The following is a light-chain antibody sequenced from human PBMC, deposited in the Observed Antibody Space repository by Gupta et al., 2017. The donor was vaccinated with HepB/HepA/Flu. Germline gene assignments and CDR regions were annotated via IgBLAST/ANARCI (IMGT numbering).Light chain of an antibody. J-gene: IGKJ4*01. CDR2: DAS. CDR1: QSVSSY. Sequence: EIVLTHSPATLSLSSGERATPSCRASQSVSSYLAWYQQKPGQAPKLLIYDASTRATGIPARFSGSGSGTDFTLTISSLEPEDFAVYYCQQRSNWPFTFGRGTKVEIK. CDR3: QQRSNWPFT. V-gene: IGKV3-11*01.